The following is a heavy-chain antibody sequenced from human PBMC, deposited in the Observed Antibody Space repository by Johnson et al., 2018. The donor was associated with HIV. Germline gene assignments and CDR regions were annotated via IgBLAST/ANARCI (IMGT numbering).Heavy chain of an antibody. CDR1: GFTVSSNY. CDR3: ARANTGRGAFDI. CDR2: IYSGGNT. D-gene: IGHD1-14*01. J-gene: IGHJ3*02. V-gene: IGHV3-66*01. Sequence: RLVESGGGLVQPGGSLRLSCAASGFTVSSNYMTWVRQAPGKGLEWVSVIYSGGNTYYADSVKGRFTISRDTSKNTLYLQMNSLRADDTAVYYCARANTGRGAFDIWGQGTMVTVSS.